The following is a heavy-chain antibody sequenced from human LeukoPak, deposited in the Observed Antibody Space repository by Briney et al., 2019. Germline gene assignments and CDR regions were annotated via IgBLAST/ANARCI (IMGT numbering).Heavy chain of an antibody. V-gene: IGHV3-30-3*01. CDR2: ISYDGSNK. D-gene: IGHD1-26*01. CDR1: GFTFSSYA. Sequence: GGSLRLSCAASGFTFSSYAMHWVRQAPGKGLEWVAVISYDGSNKYYADSVKGRFTISRDNAKNSLYLQMNSLRDENTAVYYCAREAPYSGSYQDFDYWGQGTLVTVSS. CDR3: AREAPYSGSYQDFDY. J-gene: IGHJ4*02.